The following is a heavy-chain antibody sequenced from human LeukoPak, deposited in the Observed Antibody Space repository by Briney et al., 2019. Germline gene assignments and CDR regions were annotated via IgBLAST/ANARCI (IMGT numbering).Heavy chain of an antibody. CDR2: IKQDGSEK. D-gene: IGHD3-22*01. Sequence: GGSLRLSCAASGFTFSSYWVSWVRQAPGKGLEWVANIKQDGSEKYYVDSVKGRFTISRDNAKNSLYLQMNSLRAEDTAVYYCARDLYRIVVVPHYFDYWGQGTLVTVSS. CDR1: GFTFSSYW. J-gene: IGHJ4*02. V-gene: IGHV3-7*01. CDR3: ARDLYRIVVVPHYFDY.